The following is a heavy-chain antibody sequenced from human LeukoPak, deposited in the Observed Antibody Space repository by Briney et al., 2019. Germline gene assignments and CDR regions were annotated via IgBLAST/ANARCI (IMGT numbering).Heavy chain of an antibody. V-gene: IGHV1-8*01. J-gene: IGHJ4*02. D-gene: IGHD3-10*01. Sequence: ASVKVSCKASAYTFTSYDINWVRQPTGQGLEWMGWMNPNSGNTGYPQKFQGRVTMNRNTSISTAYMELSSLRSEETAVYYCARVAARGFDYWGQGTLVTVSS. CDR2: MNPNSGNT. CDR3: ARVAARGFDY. CDR1: AYTFTSYD.